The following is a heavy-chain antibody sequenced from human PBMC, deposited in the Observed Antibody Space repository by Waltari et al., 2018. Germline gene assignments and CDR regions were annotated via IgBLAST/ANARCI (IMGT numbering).Heavy chain of an antibody. J-gene: IGHJ4*02. CDR3: AKDAFGNTYLDF. CDR2: IWFDGSDK. D-gene: IGHD2-2*02. Sequence: QVNLVESGGGVVRPGGSLRLSCATSGFPFSNFGMHWVRQAPGKGLEWVALIWFDGSDKFYADSVRGRFTISRDNSARTLYLDMDSLRLDDTAMYYCAKDAFGNTYLDFWGQGTLVTVSS. V-gene: IGHV3-30*02. CDR1: GFPFSNFG.